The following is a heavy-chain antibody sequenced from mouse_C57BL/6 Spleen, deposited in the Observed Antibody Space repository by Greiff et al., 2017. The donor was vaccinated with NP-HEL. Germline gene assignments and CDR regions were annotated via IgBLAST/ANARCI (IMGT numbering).Heavy chain of an antibody. CDR1: GYTFPGYW. Sequence: QVQLQQSGAELMKPGASVKLSCKATGYTFPGYWIEWVKQRPGHGLEWIGEILPGSGSTNYNEKVKGKATLTADTSSNTAYMQLSSLTTEDSAIYYCARSYYSNRGFAYWGQGTLVTVSA. V-gene: IGHV1-9*01. J-gene: IGHJ3*01. CDR2: ILPGSGST. D-gene: IGHD2-5*01. CDR3: ARSYYSNRGFAY.